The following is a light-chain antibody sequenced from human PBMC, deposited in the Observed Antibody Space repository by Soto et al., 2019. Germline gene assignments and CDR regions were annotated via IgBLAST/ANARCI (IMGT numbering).Light chain of an antibody. CDR3: QQRSNWPLT. J-gene: IGKJ5*01. Sequence: ENALRQSPATLAFSPLERAKLYWSPSQSVSSYFAWYQQKPGQAPRLLIYDASNRATGIPARFSGSGSGTDFTLTISSLEAEDFAVYYCQQRSNWPLTFGQGTRLEI. V-gene: IGKV3-11*01. CDR2: DAS. CDR1: QSVSSY.